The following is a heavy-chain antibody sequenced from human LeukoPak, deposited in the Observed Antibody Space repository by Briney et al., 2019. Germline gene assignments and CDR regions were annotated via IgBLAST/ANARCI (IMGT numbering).Heavy chain of an antibody. CDR3: ATPHPNTYYDFWSDYSNFDY. CDR2: ISGTGDST. D-gene: IGHD3-3*01. J-gene: IGHJ4*02. CDR1: GFTFSTYA. V-gene: IGHV3-23*01. Sequence: GGSLRLSCAASGFTFSTYAMIWVRQAPGKGLEWVSAISGTGDSTYYADSVQGRFTISRDNSKNTLYLQMNGLRAEDTALYYCATPHPNTYYDFWSDYSNFDYWGQGTLVTVSS.